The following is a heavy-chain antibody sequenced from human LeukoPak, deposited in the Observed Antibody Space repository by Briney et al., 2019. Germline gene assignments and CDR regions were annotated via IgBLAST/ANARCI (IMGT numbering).Heavy chain of an antibody. V-gene: IGHV3-13*05. CDR2: IGTAGDP. CDR3: ARAYGGNSVLDY. Sequence: GGSLRLSCAASGFTFSSYDMHWVRQATGKGLEWVSAIGTAGDPYYPGSVKDRFTISRENAKNSLYLQMNSLRAGDTAVYYCARAYGGNSVLDYWGQGTLVTVSS. D-gene: IGHD4-23*01. CDR1: GFTFSSYD. J-gene: IGHJ4*02.